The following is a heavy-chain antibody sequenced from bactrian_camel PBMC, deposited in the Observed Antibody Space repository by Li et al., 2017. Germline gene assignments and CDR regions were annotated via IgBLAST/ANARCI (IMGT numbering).Heavy chain of an antibody. J-gene: IGHJ6*01. CDR2: IQSDGII. D-gene: IGHD2*01. CDR1: GYTFSSAC. V-gene: IGHV3S10*01. CDR3: AVGGPLPTGSYCYTERFRF. Sequence: DVQLVESGGGSVQAGGSLRLSCVVTGYTFSSACMGWFRQAPGKEREGVAGIQSDGIIRYAESVEGRFVISKDDAKNTLDLQMNGLKPEDTAMYYCAVGGPLPTGSYCYTERFRFWGQGTQVTVS.